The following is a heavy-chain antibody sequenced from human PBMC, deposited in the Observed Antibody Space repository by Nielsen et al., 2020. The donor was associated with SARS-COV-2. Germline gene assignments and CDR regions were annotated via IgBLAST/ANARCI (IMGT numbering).Heavy chain of an antibody. CDR1: GYSFANYG. J-gene: IGHJ6*02. Sequence: ASVKVSCKASGYSFANYGISWVRQAPGQGLEWMGWISYNGDTNYSEKFQGRVTMTRDTFTSTAYMELSSLRSEDTAVYYCARDCRMTTVTTNYYGMDVWGQGTTVTVSS. D-gene: IGHD4-17*01. V-gene: IGHV1-18*04. CDR3: ARDCRMTTVTTNYYGMDV. CDR2: ISYNGDT.